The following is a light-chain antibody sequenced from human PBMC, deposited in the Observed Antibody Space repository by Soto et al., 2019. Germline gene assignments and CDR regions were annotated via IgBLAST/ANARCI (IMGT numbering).Light chain of an antibody. J-gene: IGKJ4*01. CDR3: MQALQTPLT. CDR2: LGS. CDR1: QSLLHSNGYNY. V-gene: IGKV2-28*01. Sequence: EPASISCRSSQSLLHSNGYNYLDWYLQKPGQSPQLLIYLGSNRASGVPDRFSGSGSGTDSTLKISRVEAEDVGVYYCMQALQTPLTFGGGTKVEIK.